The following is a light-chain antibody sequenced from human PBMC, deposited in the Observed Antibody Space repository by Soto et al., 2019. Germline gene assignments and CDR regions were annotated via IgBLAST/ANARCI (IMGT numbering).Light chain of an antibody. CDR3: MQALQTPYT. Sequence: DIVMTQSPLSLPVTPGEPASISCRSSQSLLYSNGYNYLDWYLQKPGQSPQLLIYLGSNRASGVPDRFSGSGSGTDFTLKISRVEPEDVGVYYCMQALQTPYTFGQGTKL. CDR2: LGS. CDR1: QSLLYSNGYNY. J-gene: IGKJ2*01. V-gene: IGKV2-28*01.